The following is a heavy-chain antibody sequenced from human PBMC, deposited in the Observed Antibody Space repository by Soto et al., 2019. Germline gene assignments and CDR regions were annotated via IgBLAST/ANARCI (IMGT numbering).Heavy chain of an antibody. CDR2: IRSKANSYAT. D-gene: IGHD7-27*01. V-gene: IGHV3-73*01. Sequence: GGSLRLSCAASGFTFSGSAMHWVRQASGKGLEWVGRIRSKANSYATAYAASVKGRFTISRDDSKNTAYLQMNSLKTEDTAVYYCTRHASLTGDHYYYYMDVWGKGTTVTVSS. CDR3: TRHASLTGDHYYYYMDV. CDR1: GFTFSGSA. J-gene: IGHJ6*03.